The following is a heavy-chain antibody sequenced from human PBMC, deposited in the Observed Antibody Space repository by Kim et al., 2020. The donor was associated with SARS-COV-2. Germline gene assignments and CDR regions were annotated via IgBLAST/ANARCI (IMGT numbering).Heavy chain of an antibody. CDR3: ARGGMAVPGNWGNFDY. J-gene: IGHJ4*01. Sequence: SETLSLTCVVSGVSIRNYYWSWIRQPPGKGLEWVGYIYNSGNTINYNPSLKSRVTLSLDTSTNQLSLNLSSVTGADTAVYFCARGGMAVPGNWGNFDYWG. CDR2: IYNSGNTI. D-gene: IGHD7-27*01. V-gene: IGHV4-59*01. CDR1: GVSIRNYY.